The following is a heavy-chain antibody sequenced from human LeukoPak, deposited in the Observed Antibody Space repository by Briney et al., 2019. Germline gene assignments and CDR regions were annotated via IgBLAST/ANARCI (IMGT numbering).Heavy chain of an antibody. V-gene: IGHV3-7*01. J-gene: IGHJ5*02. CDR2: INHDESKK. CDR1: GFAFSDHW. Sequence: PGGSLRLSCAASGFAFSDHWMIWVRQAPGKGLEWVANINHDESKKYYVDSVEGRFTISRDNAKNSLYLQMYSLRDEDTDVYYCAISTYSSSPSWGQGTLVTVSS. D-gene: IGHD6-6*01. CDR3: AISTYSSSPS.